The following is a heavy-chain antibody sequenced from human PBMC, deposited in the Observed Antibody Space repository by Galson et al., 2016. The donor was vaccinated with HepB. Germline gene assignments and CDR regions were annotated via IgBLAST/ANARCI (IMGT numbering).Heavy chain of an antibody. Sequence: SVKVSCKASGYTFDTFEINWVRQAPGQGLEWMGRVKPNSGDTGYAQKFQGRLTMTRNTSISTAYMELSGLGSEDTAVYYCARVVLRGMDVWGHGTTVIVSS. V-gene: IGHV1-8*01. CDR1: GYTFDTFE. J-gene: IGHJ6*02. CDR3: ARVVLRGMDV. CDR2: VKPNSGDT.